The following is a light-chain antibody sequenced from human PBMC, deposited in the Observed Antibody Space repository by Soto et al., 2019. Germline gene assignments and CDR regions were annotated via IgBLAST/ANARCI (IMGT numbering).Light chain of an antibody. CDR1: QSVSTY. CDR3: QQYNNWPPWT. J-gene: IGKJ1*01. CDR2: DAS. V-gene: IGKV3-11*01. Sequence: EVVLTQSPATLSLSPGERATLSCRASQSVSTYLAWYQQKPGQAPRLLIYDASNRATGIPARFSGSGSATDFTLTISSLQSEDFAVYYCQQYNNWPPWTFGQGTKVDIK.